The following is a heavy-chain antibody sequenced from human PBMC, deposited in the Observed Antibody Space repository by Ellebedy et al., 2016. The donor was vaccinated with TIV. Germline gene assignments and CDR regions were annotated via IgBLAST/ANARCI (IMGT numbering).Heavy chain of an antibody. D-gene: IGHD5-24*01. V-gene: IGHV4-31*03. CDR1: GDSITRGDYY. Sequence: LRLSXSVSGDSITRGDYYWTWIRQRPGKGLEWIGHHYNSGSTYYNPSLKSRSAISVDTSKNQFSLKLTSVTAADTAVYYCARVARWQNFHKYSDSWGQGTLVTVSS. J-gene: IGHJ4*02. CDR2: HYNSGST. CDR3: ARVARWQNFHKYSDS.